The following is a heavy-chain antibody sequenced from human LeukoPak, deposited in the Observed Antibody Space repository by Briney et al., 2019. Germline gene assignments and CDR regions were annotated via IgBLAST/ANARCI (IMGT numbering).Heavy chain of an antibody. V-gene: IGHV3-30*18. Sequence: GGSLRLSCAASGFTFSNYGMHWVRQAPGKGLEWVALLVYDGFYKYYADSVKGRFTISRDNSKNTLYLQMNSLRAEDTAVYYCAKDPGPEDYWGQGTLVTVSS. J-gene: IGHJ4*02. CDR3: AKDPGPEDY. D-gene: IGHD1-14*01. CDR1: GFTFSNYG. CDR2: LVYDGFYK.